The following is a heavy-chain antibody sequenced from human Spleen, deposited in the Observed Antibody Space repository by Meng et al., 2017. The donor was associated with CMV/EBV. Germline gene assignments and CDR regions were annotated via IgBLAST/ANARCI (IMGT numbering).Heavy chain of an antibody. J-gene: IGHJ5*02. V-gene: IGHV4-39*07. CDR1: GGSVSSGSYY. CDR3: ATVRGEYSSSSLSNWFDP. D-gene: IGHD6-6*01. Sequence: SETLSLTCTVSGGSVSSGSYYWGWVRQPPGEGLEWIGSIYYNGRTYYNPSLRSRVSLSVDTSKNQFSLKLSSVTAADTAVYYCATVRGEYSSSSLSNWFDPWGQGTQVTVSS. CDR2: IYYNGRT.